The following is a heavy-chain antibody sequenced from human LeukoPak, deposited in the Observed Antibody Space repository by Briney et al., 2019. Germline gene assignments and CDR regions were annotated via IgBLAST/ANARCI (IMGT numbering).Heavy chain of an antibody. V-gene: IGHV4-59*01. CDR1: GFTFSDYY. CDR2: IYYSGST. Sequence: PGGSLRLSCAASGFTFSDYYMSWIRQAPGKGLEWIGYIYYSGSTNYNPSLKSRVTISVDTSKNQFSLKLSSVTAADTAVYYCAREPSYGSGSSYSNAFDIWGQGTMVTVSS. J-gene: IGHJ3*02. CDR3: AREPSYGSGSSYSNAFDI. D-gene: IGHD3-10*01.